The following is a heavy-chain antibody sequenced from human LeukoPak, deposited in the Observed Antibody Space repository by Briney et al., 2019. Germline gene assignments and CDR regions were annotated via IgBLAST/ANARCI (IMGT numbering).Heavy chain of an antibody. V-gene: IGHV4-39*01. Sequence: PSETLSLTCTVSGGSISSGSHYWSWIRQPPGKGLEWIGSIYYSGSTYYNPSLKSRVTISVDTSKNQFSLKLSSVTAADTAVYYCARTYYDILTGYHYYYYMDVWGKGTTVTISS. J-gene: IGHJ6*03. CDR1: GGSISSGSHY. CDR3: ARTYYDILTGYHYYYYMDV. CDR2: IYYSGST. D-gene: IGHD3-9*01.